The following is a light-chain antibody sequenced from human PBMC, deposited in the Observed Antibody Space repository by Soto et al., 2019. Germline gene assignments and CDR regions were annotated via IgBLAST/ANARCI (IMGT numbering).Light chain of an antibody. J-gene: IGKJ4*01. CDR3: HKYNHAPT. CDR2: ATS. Sequence: DIQLTQSPSSLSASVGDRVTITCRASQAISSYLAWYQQKPGKVPELLIYATSTLQSGAPSRFSGSGSGTAFTLTTSSLQPEDVATYYCHKYNHAPTFGGGTKVEIK. CDR1: QAISSY. V-gene: IGKV1-27*01.